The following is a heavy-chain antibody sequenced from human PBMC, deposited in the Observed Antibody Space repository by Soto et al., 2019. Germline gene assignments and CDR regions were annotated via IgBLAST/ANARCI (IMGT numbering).Heavy chain of an antibody. D-gene: IGHD6-6*01. J-gene: IGHJ4*02. CDR2: MSYDGSAK. CDR3: AIARVADAALDH. Sequence: QVQLVESGGGVDQRGRSLRLSCAGSGFIFSNNGMHWVRQAPGKGLEWVAFMSYDGSAKFYADSVKGRFTISRDNSKSTLFLHMSNLRAEDTAMYYCAIARVADAALDHWGQGTLATVSS. V-gene: IGHV3-30*03. CDR1: GFIFSNNG.